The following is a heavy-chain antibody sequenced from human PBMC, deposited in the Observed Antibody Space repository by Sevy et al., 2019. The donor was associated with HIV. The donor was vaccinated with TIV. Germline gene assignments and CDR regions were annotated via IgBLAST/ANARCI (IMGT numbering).Heavy chain of an antibody. V-gene: IGHV4-59*01. J-gene: IGHJ4*02. CDR3: ARDSTTRPRVLDY. Sequence: SETLCLTCSVSGGSISSYFWTWVRHSPGKGLEWIGNIYFTGNTDYSPSLKSRVTLSLDTSKSQFSLTLKSVTAADTAIYFCARDSTTRPRVLDYWGQGTLVTVSS. CDR2: IYFTGNT. D-gene: IGHD1-1*01. CDR1: GGSISSYF.